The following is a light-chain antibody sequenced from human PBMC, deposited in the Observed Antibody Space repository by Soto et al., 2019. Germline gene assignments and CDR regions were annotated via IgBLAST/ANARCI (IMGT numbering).Light chain of an antibody. CDR2: DVS. Sequence: QSALTQPRSVSGSPGQSITISCAGTGSDVGGYTFVSWYQQHPGRAPKLIISDVSKRPSGVPDRFSGSRSGNTASLTISGLQAEDEADYYCCSYAGTYFPFLFGTGTKVTVL. J-gene: IGLJ1*01. CDR3: CSYAGTYFPFL. CDR1: GSDVGGYTF. V-gene: IGLV2-11*01.